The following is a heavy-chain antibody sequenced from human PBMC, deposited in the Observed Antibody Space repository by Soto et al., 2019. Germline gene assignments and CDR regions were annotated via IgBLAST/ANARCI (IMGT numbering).Heavy chain of an antibody. CDR2: ISFDGSDK. V-gene: IGHV3-30*03. J-gene: IGHJ4*02. CDR1: GFTFRSHG. D-gene: IGHD5-18*01. CDR3: VRMTRGYTYGLDY. Sequence: QVQVVESGGGVVQPGRSLRLSCEASGFTFRSHGMHWVRQAPGKGLEWVAVISFDGSDKYYADSVRGRFAISRDNSQKTLHLEMNNLRPEDTAVDYCVRMTRGYTYGLDYWGQGTLVTVS.